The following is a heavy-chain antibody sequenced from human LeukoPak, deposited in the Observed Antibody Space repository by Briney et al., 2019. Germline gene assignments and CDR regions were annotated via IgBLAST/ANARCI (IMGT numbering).Heavy chain of an antibody. J-gene: IGHJ6*03. V-gene: IGHV3-23*01. CDR2: ISGSGGST. CDR1: GFTFSSYA. CDR3: AKDVSETYYYYYMDV. Sequence: GGSLRLSCAASGFTFSSYAMSWVRQAPGKGLEWVSAISGSGGSTYYADSVKGRFTISRDNSKNTLYLQMTSLRAEDTAVYYCAKDVSETYYYYYMDVWGKGPRSPSP. D-gene: IGHD1-26*01.